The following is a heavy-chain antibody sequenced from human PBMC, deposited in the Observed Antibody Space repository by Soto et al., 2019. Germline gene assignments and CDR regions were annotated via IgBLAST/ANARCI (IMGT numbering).Heavy chain of an antibody. J-gene: IGHJ5*02. D-gene: IGHD6-19*01. V-gene: IGHV3-21*01. Sequence: PGRSLRLSCAASGFTFSSYSMNWVRQAPGKGLEWVSSISSSSSYIYYADSVKGRFTISRDNAKNSLYLQMNSLRAEDTAVYYCARGRHSVAGNWFDPWGQGTLVTVSS. CDR2: ISSSSSYI. CDR3: ARGRHSVAGNWFDP. CDR1: GFTFSSYS.